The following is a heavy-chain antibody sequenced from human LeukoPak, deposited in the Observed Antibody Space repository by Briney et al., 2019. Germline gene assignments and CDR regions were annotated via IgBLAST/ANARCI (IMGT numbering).Heavy chain of an antibody. CDR2: ISGDGRST. Sequence: GGSLRLSCAASGFTFNNYALTWVRQAPGQGLEWVSTISGDGRSTYYADSVEGRFTISRDNSKNTLYLQMNSLRAEDTAVYYCAKARWFDPWGQGTLVTVSS. CDR1: GFTFNNYA. CDR3: AKARWFDP. V-gene: IGHV3-23*01. J-gene: IGHJ5*02.